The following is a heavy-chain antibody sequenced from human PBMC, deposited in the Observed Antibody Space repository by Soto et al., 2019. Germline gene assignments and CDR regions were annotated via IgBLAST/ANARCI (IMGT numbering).Heavy chain of an antibody. CDR3: TAARYFVLLVSVY. J-gene: IGHJ4*02. D-gene: IGHD3-9*01. CDR2: IKSKADGGTI. CDR1: GFTFSNAW. V-gene: IGHV3-15*01. Sequence: EVPLVESGGGLVKPGGSLRLSCAASGFTFSNAWMSWVRQAPGKGLEWVGRIKSKADGGTIHYAAPVKGRFSISRDDSKNTVYMQMNSLKTEDTAVYYCTAARYFVLLVSVYWGQGTLVTVSS.